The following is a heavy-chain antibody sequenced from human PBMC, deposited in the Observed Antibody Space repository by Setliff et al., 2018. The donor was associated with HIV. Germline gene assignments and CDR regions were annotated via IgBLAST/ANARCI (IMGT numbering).Heavy chain of an antibody. V-gene: IGHV3-49*04. Sequence: PGGSLRLSCITSGFTFEDYAMTWVRQAPGKGLEWVGFIRVEGYGGTTEYAASVKGRFTILRDDSKSVAYLQMNSLKTEDTAVYYCTSARDFWSGYYFVPYYFHYWGQGTLVTVSS. CDR2: IRVEGYGGTT. D-gene: IGHD3-3*01. J-gene: IGHJ4*02. CDR1: GFTFEDYA. CDR3: TSARDFWSGYYFVPYYFHY.